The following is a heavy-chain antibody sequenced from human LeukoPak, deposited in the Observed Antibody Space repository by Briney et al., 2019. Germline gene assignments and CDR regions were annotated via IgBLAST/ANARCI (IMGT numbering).Heavy chain of an antibody. CDR2: ISSNGGST. CDR3: LKDLRDIAVAATPDY. V-gene: IGHV3-64D*06. Sequence: GGSLRLSCSASGFTFSSYAMHWVRQAPGKGLECVSAISSNGGSTYYADSVKGRFTISRDNSKNTLYLQMSSLRPEDTAVYYCLKDLRDIAVAATPDYWGQGTLVTVSS. CDR1: GFTFSSYA. J-gene: IGHJ4*02. D-gene: IGHD6-13*01.